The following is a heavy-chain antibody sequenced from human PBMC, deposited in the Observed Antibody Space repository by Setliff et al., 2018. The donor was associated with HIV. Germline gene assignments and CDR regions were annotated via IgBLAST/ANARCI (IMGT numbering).Heavy chain of an antibody. J-gene: IGHJ4*02. CDR2: IDPSDSYI. CDR3: ARHPIHTYGYGAFDF. D-gene: IGHD5-18*01. V-gene: IGHV5-10-1*01. CDR1: GKSLSNYW. Sequence: GGSLRLSCKGSGKSLSNYWINWVRQMPGKGLEWMGRIDPSDSYINYGPSFQGHVTISADKSTNTAFLQWSSLKASDTAIYYCARHPIHTYGYGAFDFWGRGTLVTVSS.